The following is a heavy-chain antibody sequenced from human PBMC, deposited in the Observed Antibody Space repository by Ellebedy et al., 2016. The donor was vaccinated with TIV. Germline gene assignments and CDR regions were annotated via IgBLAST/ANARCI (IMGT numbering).Heavy chain of an antibody. CDR2: FYSSGTT. CDR1: GGSISSGNYY. J-gene: IGHJ4*02. V-gene: IGHV4-39*01. CDR3: ARSHGDRMTFDF. D-gene: IGHD2-21*02. Sequence: MPSETLSLTCAVSGGSISSGNYYWGWIRQPPGQGLEWIESFYSSGTTYYNPSLKSRVTISVDTSKNQFSLKLSSVTAADTAVYYCARSHGDRMTFDFWGRGTLVTVSA.